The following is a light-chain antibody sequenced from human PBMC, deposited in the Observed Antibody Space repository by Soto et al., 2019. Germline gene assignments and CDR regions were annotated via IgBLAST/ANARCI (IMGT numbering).Light chain of an antibody. CDR1: SSDVGGYNY. CDR2: EVT. Sequence: QSALTQPPSASGSPGQSVTISCTGASSDVGGYNYVSWYQQHPGKAPKLMIYEVTKRLSGVPDRFSGSKSGNTASLTVSGLQAEDEADYYCSSYAGSSYVFGTGTKLTVL. V-gene: IGLV2-8*01. J-gene: IGLJ1*01. CDR3: SSYAGSSYV.